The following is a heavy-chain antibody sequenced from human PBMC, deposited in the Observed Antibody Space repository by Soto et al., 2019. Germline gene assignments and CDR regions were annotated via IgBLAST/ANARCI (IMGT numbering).Heavy chain of an antibody. CDR3: SSAARARTSADGFNV. CDR2: IKQDGVDK. J-gene: IGHJ3*01. D-gene: IGHD6-25*01. Sequence: GGSLRLSCAASGFTFSNYWINWVRQAPWKGLESLASIKQDGVDKFYVDSVKGRFNISRDNAKNSLYLQMNSLRVEDTAVYYCSSAARARTSADGFNVLGEATMVTL. V-gene: IGHV3-7*03. CDR1: GFTFSNYW.